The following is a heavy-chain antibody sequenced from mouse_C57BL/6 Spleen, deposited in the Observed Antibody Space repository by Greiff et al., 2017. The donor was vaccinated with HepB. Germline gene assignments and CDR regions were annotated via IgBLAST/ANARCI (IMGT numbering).Heavy chain of an antibody. CDR1: GYAFSSYW. J-gene: IGHJ2*01. Sequence: QVQLQQSGAELVKPGASVKISCKASGYAFSSYWMNWVKQRPGKGLEWIGQIYPGDGDTNYNGKFKGKATLTADKSSSTADMQLSSLTSEDSAVYFCAREVITTVVANFDYWGQGTTLTVSS. D-gene: IGHD1-1*01. CDR3: AREVITTVVANFDY. V-gene: IGHV1-80*01. CDR2: IYPGDGDT.